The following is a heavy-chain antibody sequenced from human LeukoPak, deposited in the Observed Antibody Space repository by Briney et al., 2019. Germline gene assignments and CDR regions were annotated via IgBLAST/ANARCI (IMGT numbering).Heavy chain of an antibody. D-gene: IGHD3-22*01. J-gene: IGHJ4*02. CDR3: ARVSDTSGYYFLFDY. Sequence: GESLKISCKGSGYSFSSYWIGWVRQMPGKGLEWMGIIYPGDSDTRYSPSFQGQVTISADKSISTAYLQWSSPKASDTAMYYCARVSDTSGYYFLFDYWGQGTLVTVSS. V-gene: IGHV5-51*01. CDR2: IYPGDSDT. CDR1: GYSFSSYW.